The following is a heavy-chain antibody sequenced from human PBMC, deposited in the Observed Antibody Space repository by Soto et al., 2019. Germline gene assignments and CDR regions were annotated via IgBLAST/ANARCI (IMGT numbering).Heavy chain of an antibody. CDR1: GGSVSSGSYY. Sequence: SETLSLTCTVSGGSVSSGSYYWSWIRQPPGKGLEWIGYIYYSGSTNYNPSLKSRVTISVDTSKNQFSLKLSSVTAADTAVYYCASTHLDLEIGSMDVWGPGTTLTVSS. V-gene: IGHV4-61*01. CDR2: IYYSGST. D-gene: IGHD1-1*01. CDR3: ASTHLDLEIGSMDV. J-gene: IGHJ6*02.